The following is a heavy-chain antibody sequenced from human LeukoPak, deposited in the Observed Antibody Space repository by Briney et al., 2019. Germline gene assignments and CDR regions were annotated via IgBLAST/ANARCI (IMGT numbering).Heavy chain of an antibody. CDR3: ARGGGSWSYYFDY. V-gene: IGHV3-33*01. CDR2: IWYDGSNK. D-gene: IGHD6-13*01. J-gene: IGHJ4*02. CDR1: GFTFSSYG. Sequence: GGSLRLSCAASGFTFSSYGMHWVRQAPGKGLEWVAVIWYDGSNKYYADSVKGRFTISRDNSKNTLYLQMNSLRAEDTAVYYCARGGGSWSYYFDYWGQGTLVTVSS.